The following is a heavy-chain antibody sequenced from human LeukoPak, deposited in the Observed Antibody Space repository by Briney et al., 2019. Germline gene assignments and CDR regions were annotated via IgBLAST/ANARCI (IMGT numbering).Heavy chain of an antibody. Sequence: GGSLRLSCAASGFTFSGYAMSWVRQAPGKGLEWVSTMGGSGDNTYYADSVQGRFIISRDNFKNTLSLQMNSLRAEDTAVYYCAKGVGANGLFDYWGQGTLVTVSS. V-gene: IGHV3-23*01. D-gene: IGHD1-26*01. CDR2: MGGSGDNT. J-gene: IGHJ4*02. CDR1: GFTFSGYA. CDR3: AKGVGANGLFDY.